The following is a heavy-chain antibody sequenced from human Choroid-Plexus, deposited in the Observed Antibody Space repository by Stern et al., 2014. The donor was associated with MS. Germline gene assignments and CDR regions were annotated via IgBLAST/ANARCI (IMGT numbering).Heavy chain of an antibody. CDR2: IHYTGST. J-gene: IGHJ4*02. CDR3: ASWVGARRRRFDY. V-gene: IGHV4-39*01. Sequence: QVQLQESGPGLVKPSETLSLTCTVSGGPISSSSYYWGWIRQPPGKGLEWIGTIHYTGSTNYNPSLQSRVTFSVDMSRNQLSLKLASVTAADTAVYYCASWVGARRRRFDYWGQGTLVTVSS. D-gene: IGHD1-26*01. CDR1: GGPISSSSYY.